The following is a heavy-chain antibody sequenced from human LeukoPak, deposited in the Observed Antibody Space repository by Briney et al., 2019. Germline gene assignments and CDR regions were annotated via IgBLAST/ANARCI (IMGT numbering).Heavy chain of an antibody. CDR1: GFMFRRYV. CDR2: VWFDGTNI. J-gene: IGHJ6*02. Sequence: QPGGSLRLSCVASGFMFRRYVMQWVRQAPGKGLQWVTGVWFDGTNIYYEDSVRGRFTISRYNSRSTLYLEMNSLRAEDTAVYYCAKDSVGIAVAGPAYYYYYGMDVWGQGTTVTVSS. CDR3: AKDSVGIAVAGPAYYYYYGMDV. D-gene: IGHD6-19*01. V-gene: IGHV3-30*02.